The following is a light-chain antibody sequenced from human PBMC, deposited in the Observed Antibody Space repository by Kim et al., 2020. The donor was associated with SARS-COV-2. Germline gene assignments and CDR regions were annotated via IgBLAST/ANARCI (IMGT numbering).Light chain of an antibody. CDR3: QQYGSSPRT. V-gene: IGKV3-20*01. J-gene: IGKJ1*01. Sequence: APGGKAAPSSSASQSVSSNYLGWYQQKPGRAPRLLIYGASSRDTGIPARFSGSGSGTEFTLTISSLEPDDFAVYYCQQYGSSPRTFGQGTKVEIK. CDR2: GAS. CDR1: QSVSSNY.